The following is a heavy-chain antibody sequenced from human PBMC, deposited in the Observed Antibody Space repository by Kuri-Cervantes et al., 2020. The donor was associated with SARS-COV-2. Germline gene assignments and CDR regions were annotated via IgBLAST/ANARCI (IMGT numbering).Heavy chain of an antibody. CDR2: INPNSGGT. D-gene: IGHD3-22*01. J-gene: IGHJ3*02. CDR1: GYTFTGYY. V-gene: IGHV1-2*04. Sequence: ASVKVSCKASGYTFTGYYMHWVRQAPGQGLEWMGWINPNSGGTNYAQKFQGWVTITRDTSISTVYMELSRLRSDDTAVYYCARSPPFRRLVVISQWGAFDIWGQGTMVTVSS. CDR3: ARSPPFRRLVVISQWGAFDI.